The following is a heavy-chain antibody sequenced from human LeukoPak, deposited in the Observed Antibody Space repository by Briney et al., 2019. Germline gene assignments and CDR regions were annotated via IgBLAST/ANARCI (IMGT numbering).Heavy chain of an antibody. CDR3: AKGENHYYDSSTYSPPFDY. J-gene: IGHJ4*02. CDR1: GFTFSNYD. Sequence: GGSLRLSCADSGFTFSNYDMHWVRQAPGKGLEWVAVISFDGTNKDYGDSVRGRFTISRESSKSTLYLQMNSLRAEDTAVYYCAKGENHYYDSSTYSPPFDYWGLGTLVTVSS. D-gene: IGHD3-22*01. CDR2: ISFDGTNK. V-gene: IGHV3-30*18.